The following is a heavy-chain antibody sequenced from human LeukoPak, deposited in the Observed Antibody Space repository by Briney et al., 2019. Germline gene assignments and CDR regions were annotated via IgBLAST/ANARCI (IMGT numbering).Heavy chain of an antibody. D-gene: IGHD3-10*01. J-gene: IGHJ6*03. V-gene: IGHV3-21*01. CDR2: ISSTGGDI. Sequence: PGGSLRLSCAASGFTFSIYGXNXXXXXXXXXXXXXSSISSTGGDIYYAXSVXGRFTXXXXXXXXXLXLQLNRLRAEDTAVYFCATDDRDYYYYYMDVWGKGTTLTVSS. CDR3: ATDDRDYYYYYMDV. CDR1: GFTFSIYG.